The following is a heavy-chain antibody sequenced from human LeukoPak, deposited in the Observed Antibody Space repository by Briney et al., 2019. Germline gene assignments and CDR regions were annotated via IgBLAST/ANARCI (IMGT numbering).Heavy chain of an antibody. CDR3: ARGNRGSRINIIAAAGWFDP. CDR2: INHSGST. CDR1: GGSFSGYY. Sequence: SETLSLTCAVYGGSFSGYYWSWIRQPPGKGLEWIGEINHSGSTNYNPSLKSRVTISVDTSKNQFSLKLSSVTAADTAVYYCARGNRGSRINIIAAAGWFDPWGQGTLVTVSS. V-gene: IGHV4-34*01. J-gene: IGHJ5*02. D-gene: IGHD6-13*01.